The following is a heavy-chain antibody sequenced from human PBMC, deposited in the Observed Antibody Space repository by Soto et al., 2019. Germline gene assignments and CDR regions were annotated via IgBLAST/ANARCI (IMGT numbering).Heavy chain of an antibody. CDR1: GGTFSSYT. V-gene: IGHV1-69*02. J-gene: IGHJ3*02. D-gene: IGHD4-17*01. CDR3: ARKNGVLDAFDI. Sequence: VASVKVSCKASGGTFSSYTISWVRQAPGQGLEWMGRIIPILGIANYAQKFQGRVTMTADKSTSTVYMELSSLRSEDTAVYYCARKNGVLDAFDIWGQGTMVTVSS. CDR2: IIPILGIA.